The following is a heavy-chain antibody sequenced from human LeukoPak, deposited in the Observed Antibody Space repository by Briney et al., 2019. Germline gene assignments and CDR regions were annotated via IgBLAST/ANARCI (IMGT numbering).Heavy chain of an antibody. J-gene: IGHJ4*02. CDR3: ARLNLVVAGIDYFDY. D-gene: IGHD6-19*01. Sequence: SETLSLTCSVSGASISSYYWSWIRQPPGKGLEWIGIIYNSGTTNYNPSLKSRVTISGDTSKNQFSLRLSSATAADTAVYYCARLNLVVAGIDYFDYWGQGTLVTVSS. CDR1: GASISSYY. CDR2: IYNSGTT. V-gene: IGHV4-59*08.